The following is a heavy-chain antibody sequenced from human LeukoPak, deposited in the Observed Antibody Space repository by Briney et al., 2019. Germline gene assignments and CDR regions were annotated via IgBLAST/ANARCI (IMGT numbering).Heavy chain of an antibody. CDR1: GGSISSFY. J-gene: IGHJ4*02. CDR3: ARHGDYYCRSTTCFDY. V-gene: IGHV4-59*08. CDR2: VYSSGGT. Sequence: SETLSLTCTVSGGSISSFYWSWIRQPPGKGLEWIGYVYSSGGTNYNPSLKSRLTVSVDTSKNQFSLQLSSVTAADTAVYYCARHGDYYCRSTTCFDYWGQGTLVTVSS. D-gene: IGHD2-2*01.